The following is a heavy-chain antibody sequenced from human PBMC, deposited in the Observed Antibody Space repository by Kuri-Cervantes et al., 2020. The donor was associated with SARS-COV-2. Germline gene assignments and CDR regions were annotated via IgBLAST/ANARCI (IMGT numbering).Heavy chain of an antibody. Sequence: GGSLRLSCAASGFTVSSNYMSWVRQAPGKGLEWVSVIYSGGSTYYADSVKGRFTNSRDNSKNTLYLQMNSLRAEDTAVYYCARYGAVERDYYYYYGMDVWGQGTTVTVSS. CDR1: GFTVSSNY. CDR3: ARYGAVERDYYYYYGMDV. D-gene: IGHD1-1*01. CDR2: IYSGGST. V-gene: IGHV3-66*01. J-gene: IGHJ6*02.